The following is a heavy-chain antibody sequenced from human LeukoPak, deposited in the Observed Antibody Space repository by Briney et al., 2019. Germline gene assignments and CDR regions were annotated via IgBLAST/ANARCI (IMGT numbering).Heavy chain of an antibody. J-gene: IGHJ4*02. Sequence: GESLKISCKSSGYIFTNFWIAWVRQMPGKGLEWMGIIYPGDSDTRYSPSFQGQVTISADKSISTAYLQWSSLKASDTAMYYCARRHYYDSSDYLAYFDYWGQGTLVIVSS. CDR2: IYPGDSDT. CDR3: ARRHYYDSSDYLAYFDY. V-gene: IGHV5-51*01. CDR1: GYIFTNFW. D-gene: IGHD3-22*01.